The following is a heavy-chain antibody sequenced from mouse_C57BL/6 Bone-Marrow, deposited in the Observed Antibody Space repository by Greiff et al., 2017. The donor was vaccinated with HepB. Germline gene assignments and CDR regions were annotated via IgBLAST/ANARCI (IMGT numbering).Heavy chain of an antibody. V-gene: IGHV5-4*01. J-gene: IGHJ4*01. CDR2: ISDGGSYT. CDR1: GFTFSSYA. CDR3: ARDLGRSYAMDY. D-gene: IGHD4-1*01. Sequence: EVQLVESGGGLVKPGGSLKLSCAASGFTFSSYAMSWVRQTPEKRLEWVATISDGGSYTYYPDNVKGRFTISRDNAKNNLYLQMSHLKSEDTAMYYCARDLGRSYAMDYWGQGTSVTVSS.